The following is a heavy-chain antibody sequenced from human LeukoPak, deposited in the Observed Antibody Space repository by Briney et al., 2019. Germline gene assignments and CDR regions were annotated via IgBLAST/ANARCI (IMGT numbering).Heavy chain of an antibody. CDR1: GGSISSSSYY. Sequence: SETLSLTCTVSGGSISSSSYYWGWIRQPPGKGLEWIGRIYTSGSTNYNPSLKSRVTMPVDTSKNQFSLKLSSVNAADTAVYYCARDNWNPSDAFDIWGQGTMVTVSS. CDR3: ARDNWNPSDAFDI. CDR2: IYTSGST. D-gene: IGHD1-20*01. V-gene: IGHV4-39*07. J-gene: IGHJ3*02.